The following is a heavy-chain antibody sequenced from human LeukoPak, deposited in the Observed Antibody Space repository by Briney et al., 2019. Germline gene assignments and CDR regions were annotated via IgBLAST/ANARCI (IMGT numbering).Heavy chain of an antibody. CDR2: TSLDGNVK. CDR1: GFTFSRCV. D-gene: IGHD3-22*01. Sequence: GGSLRLSCAASGFTFSRCVIHWFRQAPGKGPEWVAATSLDGNVKYYADSVKGRFSISRDNSRNTLYLLMNSLRVEDTAVYYCTRERESSGSWGYFDSWGQGTLVTVSS. V-gene: IGHV3-30*04. CDR3: TRERESSGSWGYFDS. J-gene: IGHJ4*02.